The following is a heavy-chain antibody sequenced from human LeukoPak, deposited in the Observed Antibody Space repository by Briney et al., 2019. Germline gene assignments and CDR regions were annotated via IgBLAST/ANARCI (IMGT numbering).Heavy chain of an antibody. CDR1: GFTFSNFG. D-gene: IGHD2-2*01. V-gene: IGHV3-33*01. CDR3: ARDYCSTTTCLDY. J-gene: IGHJ4*02. CDR2: IWYDGSKK. Sequence: PGRSLRLSCAASGFTFSNFGMQWVRQTPGKGLEWVAVIWYDGSKKYYAESVRGRFTISRDDSKKMVYLQMDSLRAEDTAVYYCARDYCSTTTCLDYWGQGTLVSVSS.